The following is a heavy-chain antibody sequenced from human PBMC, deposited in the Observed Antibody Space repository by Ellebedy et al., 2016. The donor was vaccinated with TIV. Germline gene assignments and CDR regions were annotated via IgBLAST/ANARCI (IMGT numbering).Heavy chain of an antibody. V-gene: IGHV4-59*11. CDR1: GDSISGHY. CDR3: ASHRGFYSGWSFDY. J-gene: IGHJ4*02. CDR2: IYYNGDT. D-gene: IGHD5-12*01. Sequence: MPSETLSLTCTVSGDSISGHYWSWIRQSPGKGLEWIGSIYYNGDTNYVPSLKSRVTMSVDTSKNQFSLKVNSVTAADTAIYYCASHRGFYSGWSFDYWGQGTLITVSS.